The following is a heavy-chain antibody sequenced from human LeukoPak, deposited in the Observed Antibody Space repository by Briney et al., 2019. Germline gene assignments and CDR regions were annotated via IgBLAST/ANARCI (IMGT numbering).Heavy chain of an antibody. CDR2: INPNSGDT. CDR1: GYTFTGNY. CDR3: ATSPRQTTVIRGGVYY. J-gene: IGHJ4*02. Sequence: ASVKVSCKASGYTFTGNYVHWVRQAPGQGLEWMGWINPNSGDTNYAQKFQGLVTMTRDTSISTVYMELSRLRSDDTAVYYCATSPRQTTVIRGGVYYWGQGTLVTVSS. V-gene: IGHV1-2*04. D-gene: IGHD4-11*01.